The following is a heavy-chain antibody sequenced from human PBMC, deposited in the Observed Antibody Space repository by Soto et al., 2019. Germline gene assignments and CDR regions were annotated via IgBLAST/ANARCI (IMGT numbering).Heavy chain of an antibody. Sequence: EVQLLESGGGLVQPGGSLRLSCAASGFTFSDYGMSWVRQAPGKGLEGVAVVSGSGGSTSYADSVKGRFTISRDNAKNTLYLQMRSLRADDTAVYYCAKVGGYFHSSGYPNYWGQGARVTVSS. J-gene: IGHJ4*02. CDR3: AKVGGYFHSSGYPNY. CDR2: VSGSGGST. D-gene: IGHD3-22*01. CDR1: GFTFSDYG. V-gene: IGHV3-23*01.